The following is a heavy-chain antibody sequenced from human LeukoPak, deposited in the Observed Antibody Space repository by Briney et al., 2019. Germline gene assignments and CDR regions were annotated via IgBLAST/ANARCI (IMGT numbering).Heavy chain of an antibody. Sequence: SESLSLTCIVSGGSISSSTYYWGWTRQPPGKGLEWIGSIYYTGSTYYNPSLKSRVTISVDTSENQFSLRLSSVTAADTAVYYCARHVVAYDYGDYWGQGTVVTVSS. CDR1: GGSISSSTYY. CDR3: ARHVVAYDYGDY. CDR2: IYYTGST. D-gene: IGHD4-17*01. V-gene: IGHV4-39*01. J-gene: IGHJ4*02.